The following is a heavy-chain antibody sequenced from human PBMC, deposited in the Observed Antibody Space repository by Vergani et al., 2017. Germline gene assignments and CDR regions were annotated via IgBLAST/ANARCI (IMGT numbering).Heavy chain of an antibody. CDR1: GGTFSSYA. CDR2: IIPIFGTA. D-gene: IGHD2-2*01. J-gene: IGHJ6*03. CDR3: ARALVVVPAAGYYYYMDV. Sequence: QVQLVQSGAEVKKPGSSVKVSCKASGGTFSSYAISWVRQAPGQGLEWMGGIIPIFGTANYAQKFQGRVTLTADESTSTAYMELSSLRSEDTAVYYCARALVVVPAAGYYYYMDVWGKGTTVTVSS. V-gene: IGHV1-69*01.